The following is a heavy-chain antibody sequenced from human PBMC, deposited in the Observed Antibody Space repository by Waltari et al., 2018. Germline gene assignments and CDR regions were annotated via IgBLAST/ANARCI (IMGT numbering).Heavy chain of an antibody. CDR2: IKQDGSEK. Sequence: EVQLVESGGGLVQPGGSLRLSCAASGFTFSSYWMSWVRQAPGKGLEWVANIKQDGSEKYYVDSVKGRFTISRDNAKNSLYLQMNSLRAEDTAVYYCARVDSITMIVVVTYDYWGQGTLVTVSS. V-gene: IGHV3-7*01. J-gene: IGHJ4*02. D-gene: IGHD3-22*01. CDR1: GFTFSSYW. CDR3: ARVDSITMIVVVTYDY.